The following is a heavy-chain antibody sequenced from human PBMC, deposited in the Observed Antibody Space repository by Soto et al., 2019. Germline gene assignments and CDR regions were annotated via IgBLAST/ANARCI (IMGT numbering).Heavy chain of an antibody. D-gene: IGHD3-3*01. CDR3: ARQGSRDFWSGYYFGY. J-gene: IGHJ4*02. CDR1: GGSISSSSYY. Sequence: SETLSLTCTVSGGSISSSSYYWGWIRQPPGKGLEWIGSIYYSGSTYYNPSLKSRVTISVDTSKNQFSLKLSSMTAADTAVYYCARQGSRDFWSGYYFGYWGQGTLVTVSS. CDR2: IYYSGST. V-gene: IGHV4-39*01.